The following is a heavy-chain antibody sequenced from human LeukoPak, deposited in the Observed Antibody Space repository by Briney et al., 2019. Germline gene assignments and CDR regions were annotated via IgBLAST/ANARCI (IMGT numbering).Heavy chain of an antibody. J-gene: IGHJ4*02. V-gene: IGHV4-39*07. CDR1: GGSISRSSRY. Sequence: PSETLSLTCTVSGGSISRSSRYWAWIRQPPGKGLEWIGSIFYSGNTYDNPSIKSRVTISVDTSKNQFSLKLSSVTAADTAVYYCATTTIRLGYWGQGTLVTVSS. D-gene: IGHD1-26*01. CDR3: ATTTIRLGY. CDR2: IFYSGNT.